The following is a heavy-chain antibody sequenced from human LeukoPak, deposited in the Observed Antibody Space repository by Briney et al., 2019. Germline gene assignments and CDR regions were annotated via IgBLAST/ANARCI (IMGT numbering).Heavy chain of an antibody. CDR2: MNPNSGNT. J-gene: IGHJ5*02. CDR3: ARSGQQLGYNWFDP. D-gene: IGHD6-13*01. CDR1: GYTFTSYD. Sequence: ASVKVSCKASGYTFTSYDINWVRQATGQGLEWMGWMNPNSGNTGYAQKFQGRVTMTRNTSISTAYMELSSLRSEDTAVYYCARSGQQLGYNWFDPWGQGTLVTVSS. V-gene: IGHV1-8*01.